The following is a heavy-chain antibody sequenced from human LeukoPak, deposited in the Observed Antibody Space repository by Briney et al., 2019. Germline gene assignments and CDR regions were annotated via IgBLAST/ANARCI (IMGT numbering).Heavy chain of an antibody. CDR2: INPSGGST. V-gene: IGHV1-46*01. J-gene: IGHJ5*02. D-gene: IGHD5-24*01. CDR3: ATGPQLWRQDGWFDP. CDR1: GYTFTSYY. Sequence: PTASVKVSCKASGYTFTSYYMHWVRQAPGQGLEWMGIINPSGGSTSYAQKFQGRVTMTEDTSTDTAYMELSSLRSEDTAVYYCATGPQLWRQDGWFDPWGQGTLVTVSS.